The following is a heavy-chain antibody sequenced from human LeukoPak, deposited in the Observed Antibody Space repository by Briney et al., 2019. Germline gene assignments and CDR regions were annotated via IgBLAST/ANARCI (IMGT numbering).Heavy chain of an antibody. V-gene: IGHV4-38-2*02. CDR3: ARINVGYCSSTSCYEDL. Sequence: SETLSLTCTVSGYSISSGYYWGWIRQPPGKGLEWIGSIYHSGSTYYNPSLKSRVTISVDTSKNRFSLKLSSVTAADTAVYYCARINVGYCSSTSCYEDLWGQGTLVTVSS. CDR2: IYHSGST. J-gene: IGHJ4*02. D-gene: IGHD2-2*01. CDR1: GYSISSGYY.